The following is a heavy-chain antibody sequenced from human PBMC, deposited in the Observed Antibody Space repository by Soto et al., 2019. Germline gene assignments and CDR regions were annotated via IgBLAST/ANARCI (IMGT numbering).Heavy chain of an antibody. J-gene: IGHJ2*01. Sequence: GGSLRLSCAASGFTFSSYAMSWVRQAPGKGLEWVSFISGNGGSTFFADSVKGRFIISRDNPKSMLYLQMNSLRAEDTALYYCAKDAIVGATGYFDLWGRGTLVTVSS. CDR2: ISGNGGST. CDR1: GFTFSSYA. D-gene: IGHD1-26*01. V-gene: IGHV3-23*01. CDR3: AKDAIVGATGYFDL.